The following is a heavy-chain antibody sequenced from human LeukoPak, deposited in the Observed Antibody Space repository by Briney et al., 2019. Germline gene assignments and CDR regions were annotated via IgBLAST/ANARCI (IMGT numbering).Heavy chain of an antibody. Sequence: SETLSLTCAVYGGSLSAYYWTWIRQPPGKGLEWIGEINHGGSTNYNPSLKSRVTISIDTSKNQFSLKLSSVTAADTAVYYCARGRGYSYGRGAFDIWGQGTMVTVSS. V-gene: IGHV4-34*01. J-gene: IGHJ3*02. CDR1: GGSLSAYY. D-gene: IGHD5-18*01. CDR2: INHGGST. CDR3: ARGRGYSYGRGAFDI.